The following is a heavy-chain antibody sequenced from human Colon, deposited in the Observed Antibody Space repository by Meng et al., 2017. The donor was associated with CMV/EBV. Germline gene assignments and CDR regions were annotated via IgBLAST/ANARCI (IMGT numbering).Heavy chain of an antibody. CDR3: ARRSGSYRLTYWFDP. J-gene: IGHJ5*02. D-gene: IGHD1-26*01. V-gene: IGHV4-34*01. Sequence: GSLSLSCALSGGSFIGYSWSWIRQPPGKGPVWIGDIDHVGTTNYNPSLKSRVTISVDTSKNEFSLSLTSVTATDTAVYYCARRSGSYRLTYWFDPWGQGTLVTVSS. CDR2: IDHVGTT. CDR1: GGSFIGYS.